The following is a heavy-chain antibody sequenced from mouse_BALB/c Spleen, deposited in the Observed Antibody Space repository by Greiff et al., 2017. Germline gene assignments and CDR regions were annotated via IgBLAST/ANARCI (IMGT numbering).Heavy chain of an antibody. Sequence: QVQLKQSGAELAKPGASVKMSCKASGYTFTSYWMHWVKQRPGQGLEWIGYINPSTGYTEYNQKFKDKATLTADKSSSTAYMQLSSLTSEDSAVYYCARGYYGYAMDYWGQGTSVTVSS. CDR3: ARGYYGYAMDY. CDR1: GYTFTSYW. J-gene: IGHJ4*01. V-gene: IGHV1-7*01. CDR2: INPSTGYT. D-gene: IGHD1-1*01.